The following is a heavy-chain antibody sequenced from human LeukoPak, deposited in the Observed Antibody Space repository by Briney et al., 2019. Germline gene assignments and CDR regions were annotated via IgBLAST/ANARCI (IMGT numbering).Heavy chain of an antibody. CDR2: VRSKVYGGTT. Sequence: PGRSLRLSCTASGFHFGDYAMSWFRQIPGKGPEWLGFVRSKVYGGTTQYAASVKGRVTISRDDSKNITVLQMSSLKTEDTGLYYCCRAVAPSTIFGVVLGGYWGQGARVTVSS. V-gene: IGHV3-49*03. CDR3: CRAVAPSTIFGVVLGGY. D-gene: IGHD3-3*01. J-gene: IGHJ4*02. CDR1: GFHFGDYA.